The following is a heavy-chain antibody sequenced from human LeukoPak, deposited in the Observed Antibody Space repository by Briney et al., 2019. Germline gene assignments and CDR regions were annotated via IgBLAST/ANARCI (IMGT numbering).Heavy chain of an antibody. V-gene: IGHV3-15*01. CDR3: TTVNYGGNSKFDY. CDR2: IKSKTDGGTT. Sequence: PGGSLRLSCAASGFTFSNAWMSWVRQAPGKGLEWVGRIKSKTDGGTTDYAAPVKGRFTISRDDSKNTPYLQMNSLKTEDTAVYYCTTVNYGGNSKFDYWGQGTLVTVSS. CDR1: GFTFSNAW. J-gene: IGHJ4*02. D-gene: IGHD4-23*01.